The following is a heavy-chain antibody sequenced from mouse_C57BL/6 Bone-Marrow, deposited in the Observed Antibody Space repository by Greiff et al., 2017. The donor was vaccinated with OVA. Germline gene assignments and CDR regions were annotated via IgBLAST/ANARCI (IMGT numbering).Heavy chain of an antibody. D-gene: IGHD1-1*01. J-gene: IGHJ3*01. Sequence: VHVKQSGAELVRPGASVKLSCTASGFNIKDDYMHWVKQRPEQGLEWIGWIDPENGDTEYASKFQGKATITADTSSNTAYLQLSSLTSEDTAVYYCTTRGITTVAPWFAYWGQGTLVTVSA. CDR1: GFNIKDDY. CDR3: TTRGITTVAPWFAY. CDR2: IDPENGDT. V-gene: IGHV14-4*01.